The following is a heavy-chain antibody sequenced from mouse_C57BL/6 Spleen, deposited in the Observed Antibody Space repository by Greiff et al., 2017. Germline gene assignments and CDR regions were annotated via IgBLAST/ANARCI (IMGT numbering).Heavy chain of an antibody. CDR2: INPNNGGT. J-gene: IGHJ4*01. CDR3: AISRGDY. CDR1: GYTFTDYN. Sequence: EVQRVESGPELVNPGASVKIPCKASGYTFTDYNMDWVKQSHGKSLEWIGDINPNNGGTIYNQKFKGKATLTVDKPSSTAYMELRSLTSEDTAVYYCAISRGDYWGQGTSVTVSS. V-gene: IGHV1-18*01.